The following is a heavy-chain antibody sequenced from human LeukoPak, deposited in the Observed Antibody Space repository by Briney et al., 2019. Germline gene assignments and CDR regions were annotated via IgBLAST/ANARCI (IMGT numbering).Heavy chain of an antibody. J-gene: IGHJ2*01. Sequence: PSETLSLTCTVSGGSISSSSYYWGWIRQPPGNGLEWIGSIYYSGSTYYNPSLKSRVTISVDTSKNQFSLKLSSVTAADTAVYYCARVTEVVYAYWYFDLWGRGTLVTVSS. D-gene: IGHD5/OR15-5a*01. CDR1: GGSISSSSYY. CDR3: ARVTEVVYAYWYFDL. CDR2: IYYSGST. V-gene: IGHV4-39*07.